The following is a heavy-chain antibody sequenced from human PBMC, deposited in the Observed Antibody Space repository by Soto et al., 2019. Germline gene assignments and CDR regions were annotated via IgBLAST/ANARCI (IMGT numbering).Heavy chain of an antibody. Sequence: PGGSLRLSCAASGFTFSSYAMSWARQAPGKGLEWVSAISGSGGSTYYADSVKGRFTISRDNSKNTLYLQMNSLRAEDTAVYYCAKDLYSSGWLENYYYYGMDVWGQGTTVTVSS. CDR1: GFTFSSYA. V-gene: IGHV3-23*01. CDR2: ISGSGGST. CDR3: AKDLYSSGWLENYYYYGMDV. J-gene: IGHJ6*02. D-gene: IGHD6-19*01.